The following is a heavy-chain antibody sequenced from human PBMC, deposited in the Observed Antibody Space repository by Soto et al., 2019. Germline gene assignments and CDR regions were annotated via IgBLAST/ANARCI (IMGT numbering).Heavy chain of an antibody. CDR1: GTSISTSTHY. D-gene: IGHD6-19*01. CDR3: ARRSAVAARFLDS. CDR2: IYHIGST. V-gene: IGHV4-39*01. J-gene: IGHJ4*02. Sequence: SETLSLTCNVSGTSISTSTHYWAWIRQPPGRGLEWIGNIYHIGSTYYNPSLKSRVTISLDTSKIQFSLHLSSVTAADTAVYYCARRSAVAARFLDSWGQGTPVTVSS.